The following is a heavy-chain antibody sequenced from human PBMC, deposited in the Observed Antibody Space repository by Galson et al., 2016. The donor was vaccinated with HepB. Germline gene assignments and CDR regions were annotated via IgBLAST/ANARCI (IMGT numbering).Heavy chain of an antibody. D-gene: IGHD3-9*01. J-gene: IGHJ4*02. V-gene: IGHV1-69*06. CDR3: ARYCDSLTACRESRFDY. CDR2: ILPDFGTA. CDR1: GGTFNSHA. Sequence: SVKVSCKASGGTFNSHAISWVRQAPGQGLEWMGGILPDFGTANYAQKFQGRLTITADISTNTAYLELSSLRSEDTAVYYCARYCDSLTACRESRFDYWGQGTLVTVSS.